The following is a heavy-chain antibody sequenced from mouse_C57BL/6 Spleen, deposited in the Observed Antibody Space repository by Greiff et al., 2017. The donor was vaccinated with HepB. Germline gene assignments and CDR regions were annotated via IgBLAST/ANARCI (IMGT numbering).Heavy chain of an antibody. J-gene: IGHJ2*01. Sequence: EVQLQQSGEGLVKPGGSLKLSCAASGFTFSSYAMSWVRQTPEKRLEWVAYISSGGDYIYYADTVKGRFTISRDNARNTLYLQMSSLKSEDTAMYYCTRDGLYYFDYWGQGTTLTVSS. CDR3: TRDGLYYFDY. CDR1: GFTFSSYA. D-gene: IGHD1-2*01. V-gene: IGHV5-9-1*02. CDR2: ISSGGDYI.